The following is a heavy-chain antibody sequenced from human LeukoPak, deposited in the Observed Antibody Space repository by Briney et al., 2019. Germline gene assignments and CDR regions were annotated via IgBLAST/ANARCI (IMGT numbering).Heavy chain of an antibody. Sequence: ASVTVSCKASGYTFTGYYMHWVRQAPGQGLEWMGWINPNSGDTNYAQNFQGRVAMTRDTSISTAYMELSRLRSDDTAVYYCARGFGGSYFTDYWGQGTLVTVSS. D-gene: IGHD1-26*01. CDR2: INPNSGDT. V-gene: IGHV1-2*02. J-gene: IGHJ4*02. CDR3: ARGFGGSYFTDY. CDR1: GYTFTGYY.